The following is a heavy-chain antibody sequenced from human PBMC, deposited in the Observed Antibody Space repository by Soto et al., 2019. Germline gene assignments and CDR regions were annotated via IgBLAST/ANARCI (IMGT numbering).Heavy chain of an antibody. J-gene: IGHJ6*02. Sequence: QVQLVQSGAEVTKPGSSVKVSCKASGGTFSSYAISWVRQAPGQGLEWMGGSTPISETTNYAQKFQGRVTITADESNSTAYMELSSLSSEATAVYYCARSQGSCTSLEIYYYYYCGMDVWGQRTTVTVSS. CDR3: ARSQGSCTSLEIYYYYYCGMDV. CDR1: GGTFSSYA. V-gene: IGHV1-69*01. CDR2: STPISETT. D-gene: IGHD2-2*01.